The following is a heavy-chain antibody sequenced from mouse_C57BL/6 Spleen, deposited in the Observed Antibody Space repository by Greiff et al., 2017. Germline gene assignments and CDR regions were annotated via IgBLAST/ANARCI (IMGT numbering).Heavy chain of an antibody. Sequence: QVQLQQPGAELVKPGASVKLSCKASGYTFTSYWMHWVKQRPGRGLEWIGRIDPNSGGTKYNEKFKSKATLTVDKPSSTAYMQLSSLTSEDSAVYYCARSRRDYDDEVYYYAMDYWGQGTSVTVSA. CDR1: GYTFTSYW. J-gene: IGHJ4*01. CDR3: ARSRRDYDDEVYYYAMDY. D-gene: IGHD2-4*01. CDR2: IDPNSGGT. V-gene: IGHV1-72*01.